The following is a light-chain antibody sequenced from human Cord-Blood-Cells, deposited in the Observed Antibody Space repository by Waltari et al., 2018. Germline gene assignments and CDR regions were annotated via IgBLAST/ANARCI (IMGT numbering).Light chain of an antibody. CDR3: QQYDSYPPT. V-gene: IGKV1-8*01. J-gene: IGKJ1*01. Sequence: AIRMTQSPSSFSASTGDRVTITCRASQGISSYLAWYQQKPGKAPKLLIYAASTLQSGVPSRFSGSGSGTDFALTISCLESEDFATYYCQQYDSYPPTFGQVTKVEIK. CDR2: AAS. CDR1: QGISSY.